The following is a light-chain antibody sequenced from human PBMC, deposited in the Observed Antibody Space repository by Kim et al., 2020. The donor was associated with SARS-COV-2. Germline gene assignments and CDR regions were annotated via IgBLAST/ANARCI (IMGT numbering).Light chain of an antibody. V-gene: IGLV3-1*01. J-gene: IGLJ2*01. Sequence: VSPGQTASIPCSGDKLGDKYACWYQQKPGQSPVLVIYQDSKRPSGIPERFSGSNSGNAATLTISGTQAMDEADYYCQAWDSSTAVFGGGTQLTVL. CDR1: KLGDKY. CDR2: QDS. CDR3: QAWDSSTAV.